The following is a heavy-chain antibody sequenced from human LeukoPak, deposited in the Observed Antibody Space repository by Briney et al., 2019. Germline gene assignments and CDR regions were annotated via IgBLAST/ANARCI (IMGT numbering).Heavy chain of an antibody. CDR1: GFTFSTYA. V-gene: IGHV3-23*01. CDR2: ITSSGGST. J-gene: IGHJ3*02. CDR3: AKDLHEQWLVSADAFDI. Sequence: PGGSLRLSCAASGFTFSTYAMSWVRQAPGKGLEWVSGITSSGGSTSYADSVKGRFTISRDNSKNTLYLQMNSLRAEDTALYYCAKDLHEQWLVSADAFDIWGLGTMVTVSS. D-gene: IGHD6-19*01.